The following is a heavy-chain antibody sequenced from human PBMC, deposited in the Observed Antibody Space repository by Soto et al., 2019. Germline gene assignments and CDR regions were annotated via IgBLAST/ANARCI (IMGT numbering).Heavy chain of an antibody. V-gene: IGHV3-74*01. CDR1: GFTFSSYW. CDR2: INSDGSST. Sequence: EVQLVESGGGLVQPGGSLRLSCAASGFTFSSYWMHWVRQAPGKGLVWVSRINSDGSSTSCADSVKGRFTISRGNAKNTLYLQMNSLRAEDTAVYYCVRTSLVVAAATREDYWGQGTLVTVSS. J-gene: IGHJ4*02. D-gene: IGHD2-15*01. CDR3: VRTSLVVAAATREDY.